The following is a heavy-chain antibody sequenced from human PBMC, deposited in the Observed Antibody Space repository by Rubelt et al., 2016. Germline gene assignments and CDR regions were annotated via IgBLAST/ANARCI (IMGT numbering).Heavy chain of an antibody. Sequence: WVRQAPGKGLEWVSAISGSGGSTYYADSVKGRFTISRDNSKNTLYLQMNSLRAEDTAVYYCAKGWTMIVVVQHDAFDIWGQGTMVTVSS. V-gene: IGHV3-23*01. CDR2: ISGSGGST. CDR3: AKGWTMIVVVQHDAFDI. D-gene: IGHD3-22*01. J-gene: IGHJ3*02.